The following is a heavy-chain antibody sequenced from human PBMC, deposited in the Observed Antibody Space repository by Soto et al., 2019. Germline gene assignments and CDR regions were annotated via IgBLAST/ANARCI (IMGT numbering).Heavy chain of an antibody. CDR1: GYPFLGYY. Sequence: ESSVKVSCQASGYPFLGYYMHWVRQAPGQGLEWMGWINPDTGATNYAQRFQGWVTMTRDTSISIVYMDLSRLKSDDTAVYYCARDLVLATCGVPSNSYGMDVWGQGTRGTVAS. V-gene: IGHV1-2*04. CDR2: INPDTGAT. CDR3: ARDLVLATCGVPSNSYGMDV. J-gene: IGHJ6*02. D-gene: IGHD3-3*01.